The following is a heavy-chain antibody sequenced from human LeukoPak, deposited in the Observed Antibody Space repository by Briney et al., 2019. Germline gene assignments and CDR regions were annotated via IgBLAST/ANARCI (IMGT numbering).Heavy chain of an antibody. V-gene: IGHV3-48*03. J-gene: IGHJ4*02. CDR2: ISSSGSTI. CDR1: GFTFSSYE. CDR3: ARGGSSTSCFDY. Sequence: PGGSLRLSCAASGFTFSSYEMNWVRHAPGKGLEWVSYISSSGSTIYYADSVKGRFTISRDNAKNSLYLQMNSLRAEDTAVYYCARGGSSTSCFDYWGQGTLVTVSS. D-gene: IGHD2-2*01.